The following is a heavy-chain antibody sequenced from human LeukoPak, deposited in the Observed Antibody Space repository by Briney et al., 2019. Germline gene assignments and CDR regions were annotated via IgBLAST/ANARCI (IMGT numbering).Heavy chain of an antibody. Sequence: GGSLRLSCAASGFSVSSNYMSWVRQAPGKGLEWVALIYSDEATYYADSVKGRFTISRDNSKSTLYLQMNSLRAEDTAVYYCARHWELRGQGTLVTVSS. CDR2: IYSDEAT. CDR3: ARHWEL. J-gene: IGHJ4*02. D-gene: IGHD1-26*01. CDR1: GFSVSSNY. V-gene: IGHV3-53*01.